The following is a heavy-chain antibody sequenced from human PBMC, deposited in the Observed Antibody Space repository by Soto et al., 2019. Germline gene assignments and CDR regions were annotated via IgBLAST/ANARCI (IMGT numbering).Heavy chain of an antibody. V-gene: IGHV3-21*01. J-gene: IGHJ4*02. CDR1: AFMFSNYK. CDR2: ISSAGSFI. Sequence: PGGSLRLSCEASAFMFSNYKMHWVRQAPGKGLEWVSSISSAGSFIYYADSVKGRFTISRDSSKKSLYLQMNSLRADDTAMYYCARDRGWLTFDYWGQGILVTVYS. CDR3: ARDRGWLTFDY. D-gene: IGHD6-19*01.